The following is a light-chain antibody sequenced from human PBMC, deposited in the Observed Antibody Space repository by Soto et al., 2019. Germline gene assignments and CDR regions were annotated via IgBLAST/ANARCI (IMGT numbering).Light chain of an antibody. J-gene: IGLJ2*01. CDR3: AAWDDSLNGGV. Sequence: QSVLTQPPSASGTPGQRVTISCSGSSSNIGSHTVHWFRQVPGSAPKLLIYTNNQRPSGVPDRFSGSKSGTSVSLAISGLQSDDVADYYCAAWDDSLNGGVFGGGTKLTVL. V-gene: IGLV1-44*01. CDR2: TNN. CDR1: SSNIGSHT.